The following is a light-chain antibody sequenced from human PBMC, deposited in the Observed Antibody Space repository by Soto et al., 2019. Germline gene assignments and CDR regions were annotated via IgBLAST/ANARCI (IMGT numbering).Light chain of an antibody. J-gene: IGLJ3*02. CDR2: EDN. V-gene: IGLV6-57*04. CDR1: SGSIASNY. CDR3: QSYDSSNQX. Sequence: NFMLTQPHSVSESPGKTVTISCTRSSGSIASNYVQWYQQRPGSAPTTVIYEDNQRPSGVPDRFSGSIDSSSNSASLTISGLKTEDEADYYCQSYDSSNQXFXGGTKLTVL.